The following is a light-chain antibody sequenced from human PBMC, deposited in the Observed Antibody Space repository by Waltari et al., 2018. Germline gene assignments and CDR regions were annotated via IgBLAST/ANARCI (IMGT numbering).Light chain of an antibody. Sequence: SYVLTQPPSVSVAPGQSARITCGGNNIESTSVHWYQQKPGQAPLLVVFDDSDRPSGIPERFSGSNSGNSATLTISRVEAGDEADYYCQVWDRSSDHVVFGGGTKLTVL. CDR1: NIESTS. J-gene: IGLJ2*01. CDR3: QVWDRSSDHVV. CDR2: DDS. V-gene: IGLV3-21*02.